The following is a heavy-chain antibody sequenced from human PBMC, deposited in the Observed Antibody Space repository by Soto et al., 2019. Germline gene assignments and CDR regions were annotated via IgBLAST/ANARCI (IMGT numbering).Heavy chain of an antibody. D-gene: IGHD1-1*01. V-gene: IGHV5-51*01. CDR1: GYTFTDYW. Sequence: GESLKISCKGYGYTFTDYWIGWVRQMPGKGLELIGLIYPGDSGTRYSPSFQGRVTISADKSISTAFLQWSSLRASDTAMYYCASQKTVIRGPLSSNWFDPWGQGTLVTVS. CDR2: IYPGDSGT. CDR3: ASQKTVIRGPLSSNWFDP. J-gene: IGHJ5*02.